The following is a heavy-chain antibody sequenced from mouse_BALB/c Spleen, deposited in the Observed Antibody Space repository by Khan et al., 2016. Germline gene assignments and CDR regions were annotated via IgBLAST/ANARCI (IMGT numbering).Heavy chain of an antibody. J-gene: IGHJ2*01. CDR1: GYTVTNYG. V-gene: IGHV9-3*02. CDR2: INTNTGEP. CDR3: AKLTGTPCDY. D-gene: IGHD4-1*01. Sequence: QIQLVQSGPELKKPGETVKISCKAAGYTVTNYGMNWVKQAPGKGLKWMGWINTNTGEPTYAEEFKGRFAFSLETSASTAYLQIHNFKNEDTATYVCAKLTGTPCDYWGLCTTLTVSS.